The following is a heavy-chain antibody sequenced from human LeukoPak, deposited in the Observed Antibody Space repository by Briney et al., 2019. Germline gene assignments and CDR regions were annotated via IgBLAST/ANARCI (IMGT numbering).Heavy chain of an antibody. CDR1: GYTFTGYY. V-gene: IGHV1-2*04. CDR3: AREYGSGSYESPGAFDI. Sequence: ASVKVPCKASGYTFTGYYMHWVRQAPGQGLEWMGWINPNSGGTNYAQKFQGWVTMTRDTSISTAYMGLSRLRSDDTAVYYCAREYGSGSYESPGAFDIWGQGTMVTVSS. CDR2: INPNSGGT. D-gene: IGHD3-10*01. J-gene: IGHJ3*02.